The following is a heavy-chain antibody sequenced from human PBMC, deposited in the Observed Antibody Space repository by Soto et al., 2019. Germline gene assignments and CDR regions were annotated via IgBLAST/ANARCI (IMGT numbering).Heavy chain of an antibody. V-gene: IGHV3-7*03. D-gene: IGHD2-2*03. CDR3: ARDRLGIVVVPAADSYGMDV. Sequence: EVQLVESGGGLVQPGGSLRLSCAASGFTFSSYWMSWVRQAPGKGLEWVANIKQDGSEKYYVDYVKGRFTISRDNAKNSLYLQMNSLRAEDTAVYYCARDRLGIVVVPAADSYGMDVWGQGTTVTVSS. CDR1: GFTFSSYW. J-gene: IGHJ6*02. CDR2: IKQDGSEK.